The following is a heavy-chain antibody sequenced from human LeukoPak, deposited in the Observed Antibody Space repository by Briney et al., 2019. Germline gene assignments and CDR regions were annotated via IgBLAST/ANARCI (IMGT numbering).Heavy chain of an antibody. D-gene: IGHD3-22*01. V-gene: IGHV3-11*01. CDR1: GFKFRDYY. CDR3: ARGGWSRGWFDP. CDR2: ISMSGSVI. J-gene: IGHJ5*02. Sequence: GASLRLSCAASGFKFRDYYMSWIRQAPGKGLEWISYISMSGSVIQYSDSVKGRFTTSRDNVKNSLHLQMDSLRVDDTAVYYCARGGWSRGWFDPWGQGTLVSVSS.